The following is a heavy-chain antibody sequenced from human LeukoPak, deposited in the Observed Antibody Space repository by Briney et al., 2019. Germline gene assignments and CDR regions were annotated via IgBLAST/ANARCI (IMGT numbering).Heavy chain of an antibody. Sequence: ASVKVSCKASGYTFTSYGISWVRQAPGQGPEWMGWISAYNGNTNYAQKLQGRVTMTTDTSTSTAYMELRSLRSDDTAVYYCARDGGDYYDSSGYYSNNWFDPWGQGTLVTVSS. J-gene: IGHJ5*02. V-gene: IGHV1-18*01. CDR3: ARDGGDYYDSSGYYSNNWFDP. D-gene: IGHD3-22*01. CDR2: ISAYNGNT. CDR1: GYTFTSYG.